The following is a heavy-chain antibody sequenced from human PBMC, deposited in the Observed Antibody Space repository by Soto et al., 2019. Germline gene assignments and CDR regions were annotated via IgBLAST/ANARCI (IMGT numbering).Heavy chain of an antibody. D-gene: IGHD3-22*01. Sequence: ESGGGLVQPGGSLRLSCAASGFTFSSYSMNWVRQAPGKGLEWISYISYSSSTIYYADSVKGRVTISRDNAKNSLYLQMHSLRDEDTAVYYCARTYYRESSGYVDPWGQGTLVTVSS. J-gene: IGHJ5*02. CDR1: GFTFSSYS. V-gene: IGHV3-48*02. CDR2: ISYSSSTI. CDR3: ARTYYRESSGYVDP.